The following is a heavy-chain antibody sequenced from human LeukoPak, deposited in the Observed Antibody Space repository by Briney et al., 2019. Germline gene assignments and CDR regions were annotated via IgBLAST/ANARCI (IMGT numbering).Heavy chain of an antibody. CDR2: IYYSGST. J-gene: IGHJ3*02. CDR1: GGSISSSSYY. CDR3: ASAYYYDSSGYYGVSQGAFDI. V-gene: IGHV4-39*01. D-gene: IGHD3-22*01. Sequence: SETLSLTCTVSGGSISSSSYYWGWIRQPPGKGLEWIGSIYYSGSTYYNPSLKSRVTISVDTSKNQFSLKLSSVTAADTAMYYCASAYYYDSSGYYGVSQGAFDIWGQGTMVTVSS.